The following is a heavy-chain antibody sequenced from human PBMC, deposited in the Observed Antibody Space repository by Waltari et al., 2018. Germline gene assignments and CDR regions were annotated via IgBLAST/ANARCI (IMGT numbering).Heavy chain of an antibody. D-gene: IGHD3-10*01. Sequence: QVQLVESGGGVVQPGRSLRLSCAASGFTFSSYGMHWVRQAPGKGLEWVAVKWYDGSNKYYADSVKGRFTISRDNSKNTLYLQMNSLRAEDTAVYYCGTQPPGNAFDIWGQGTMVTVSS. CDR1: GFTFSSYG. J-gene: IGHJ3*02. CDR2: KWYDGSNK. CDR3: GTQPPGNAFDI. V-gene: IGHV3-33*01.